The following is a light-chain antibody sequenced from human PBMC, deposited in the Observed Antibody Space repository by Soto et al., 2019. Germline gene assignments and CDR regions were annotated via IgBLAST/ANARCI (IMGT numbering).Light chain of an antibody. J-gene: IGKJ2*01. CDR3: QQSYSTLHT. V-gene: IGKV1-39*01. CDR1: QSISSY. Sequence: DIRMTQSPSSLSASVGDRVTITCRASQSISSYLNWYQQKPGKAPNLLIYAASSLQSGVPSRFSGSGSGTDFTLTISSLQPEDFATYYCQQSYSTLHTCGQGTKLEIK. CDR2: AAS.